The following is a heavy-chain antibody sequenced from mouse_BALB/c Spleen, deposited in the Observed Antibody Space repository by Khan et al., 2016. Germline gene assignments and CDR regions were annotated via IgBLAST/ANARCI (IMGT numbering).Heavy chain of an antibody. V-gene: IGHV2-9*02. Sequence: QVQLKQSGPGLVAPSQSLSITCTVSGFSLTSYGVHWVRQPPGKGLEWLGVIWAGGSTNYNSALMSRLSISKDNSKSQVFLKMNSLQTDDTAMYXSARAYGYVYAMDYWGQGTSVTVSS. J-gene: IGHJ4*01. D-gene: IGHD2-2*01. CDR1: GFSLTSYG. CDR3: ARAYGYVYAMDY. CDR2: IWAGGST.